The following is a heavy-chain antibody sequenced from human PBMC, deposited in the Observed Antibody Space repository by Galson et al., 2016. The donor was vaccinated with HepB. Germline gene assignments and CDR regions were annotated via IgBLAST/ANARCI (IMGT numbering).Heavy chain of an antibody. CDR2: IGISAGDT. J-gene: IGHJ6*02. V-gene: IGHV3-23*01. D-gene: IGHD2-8*01. CDR3: AKVKGCINGICYDDYYYYYGVDV. Sequence: SLRLSCAASGFTFSSYAMSWVRQAPGKGLEWVSGIGISAGDTFYADSVRGRFTISRDNSKNTLYLQMNSLRAEDTAVYYCAKVKGCINGICYDDYYYYYGVDVWGQGTAVIVSS. CDR1: GFTFSSYA.